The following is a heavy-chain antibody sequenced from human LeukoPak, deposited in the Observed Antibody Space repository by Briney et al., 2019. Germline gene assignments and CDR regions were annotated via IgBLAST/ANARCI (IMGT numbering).Heavy chain of an antibody. CDR1: GFAFSSYA. V-gene: IGHV3-30*02. D-gene: IGHD6-19*01. CDR2: MQYDGSDK. Sequence: PGGSLRLSCAASGFAFSSYAMHWVRQAPGKGLEWVAFMQYDGSDKYYADSVKGPFTISRDNSKNTVYLHMNSLRVEDTAVYYCANGQSVAVADRDFDYWGQGTLVTVSS. J-gene: IGHJ4*02. CDR3: ANGQSVAVADRDFDY.